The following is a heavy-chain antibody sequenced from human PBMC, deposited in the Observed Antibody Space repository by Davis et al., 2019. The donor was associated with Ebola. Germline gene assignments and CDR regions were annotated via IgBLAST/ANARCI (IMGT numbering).Heavy chain of an antibody. Sequence: GESLKISCAASAFSFSSYSMNWVCQAPGKGLEWVSYISTSSSPIYYADSVKGRFTISRDNAKNSLYLQMNSLRDEDTAVYYCARDQGAIAARPSAFDMWGQGTMVTVSS. D-gene: IGHD6-6*01. CDR2: ISTSSSPI. CDR1: AFSFSSYS. J-gene: IGHJ3*02. V-gene: IGHV3-48*02. CDR3: ARDQGAIAARPSAFDM.